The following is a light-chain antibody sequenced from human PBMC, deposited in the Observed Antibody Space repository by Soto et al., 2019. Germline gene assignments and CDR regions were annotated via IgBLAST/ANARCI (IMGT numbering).Light chain of an antibody. CDR1: SSNIGTGYG. J-gene: IGLJ2*01. CDR2: GDT. Sequence: QSVLTQPPSVSGAPGQRVTISCTGSSSNIGTGYGVHWYQQLPGTAPKLLIYGDTNRPSGVPDRFSGSKSGTSASLAITGLQAEDEADYYCQSYDTSLRGLVVFGGGTKLTVL. CDR3: QSYDTSLRGLVV. V-gene: IGLV1-40*01.